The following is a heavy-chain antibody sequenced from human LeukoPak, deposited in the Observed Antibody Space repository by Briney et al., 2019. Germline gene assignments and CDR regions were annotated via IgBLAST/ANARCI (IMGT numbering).Heavy chain of an antibody. CDR2: ISSSGSTI. V-gene: IGHV3-48*03. Sequence: GGSLRLSCAASGFTFSSYEMNWVRQAPGKGLEWVSYISSSGSTIYYADSVKGRFTISRDNAKNSLYLQMNSLRAEDTAVYYCARGSPTLRYFDWLPPNTYYYYYYMDVWGKGTTVTVSS. J-gene: IGHJ6*03. CDR1: GFTFSSYE. CDR3: ARGSPTLRYFDWLPPNTYYYYYYMDV. D-gene: IGHD3-9*01.